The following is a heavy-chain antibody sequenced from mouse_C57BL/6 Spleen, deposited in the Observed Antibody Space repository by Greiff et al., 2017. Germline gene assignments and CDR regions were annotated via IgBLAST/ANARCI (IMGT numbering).Heavy chain of an antibody. J-gene: IGHJ1*03. CDR1: GYAFTNYL. D-gene: IGHD2-3*01. Sequence: QVQLQQSGAELVRPGTSVQVSCKASGYAFTNYLIEWVKQRPGQGLEWIGVINPGSGGTNYNEKFKGKATLTADKSSSTAYMQLSSLTSEDSAVYFCARSGDGYYEDWYFDVWGTGTTVTVSS. CDR2: INPGSGGT. V-gene: IGHV1-54*01. CDR3: ARSGDGYYEDWYFDV.